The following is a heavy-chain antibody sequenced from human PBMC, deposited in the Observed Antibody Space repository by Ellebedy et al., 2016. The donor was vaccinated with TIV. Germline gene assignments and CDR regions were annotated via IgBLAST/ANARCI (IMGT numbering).Heavy chain of an antibody. J-gene: IGHJ6*02. CDR2: ISPFDSDT. D-gene: IGHD3-10*01. CDR3: ARRMVRGGIRYAMDV. V-gene: IGHV5-51*01. Sequence: PGGSLRLSCKGYGFSFTNCSIGWVRQMPGKGLEWMGIISPFDSDTRYSPSFQGQVTISADKSVSTAYLQWNSLKASDTATYYCARRMVRGGIRYAMDVWGQGTTVTVSS. CDR1: GFSFTNCS.